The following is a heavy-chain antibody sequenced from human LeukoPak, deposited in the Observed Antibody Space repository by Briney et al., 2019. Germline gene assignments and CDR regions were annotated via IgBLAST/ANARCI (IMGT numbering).Heavy chain of an antibody. Sequence: GASVNVSCKASGYTFTIYGISWVRQATGQGLEWMGWISAYNGNTNYAQKLQGRVTMTTDTSTSTAYMELRSLRSDDTAVYYCARDLGPSGYENWYFDLWGRGTLVTVSS. V-gene: IGHV1-18*01. CDR2: ISAYNGNT. J-gene: IGHJ2*01. CDR3: ARDLGPSGYENWYFDL. CDR1: GYTFTIYG. D-gene: IGHD5-12*01.